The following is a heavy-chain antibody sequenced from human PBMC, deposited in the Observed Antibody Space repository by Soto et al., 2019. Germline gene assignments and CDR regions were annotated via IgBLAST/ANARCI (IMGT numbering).Heavy chain of an antibody. Sequence: QVQLVESGGGVVQPGRSLRLSCAASGFTFSSYGMHWVRQAPGKGLEWVAVIWYDGSNKYYADSVKGRFTISRDNSKNTLYLQMNSLRAEDTAVYYCAGEPVAGPIILDYWGQGTLVTVSS. CDR3: AGEPVAGPIILDY. V-gene: IGHV3-33*01. D-gene: IGHD6-19*01. CDR1: GFTFSSYG. CDR2: IWYDGSNK. J-gene: IGHJ4*02.